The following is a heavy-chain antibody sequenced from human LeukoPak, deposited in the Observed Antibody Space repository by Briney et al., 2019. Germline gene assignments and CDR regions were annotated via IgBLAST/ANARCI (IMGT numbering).Heavy chain of an antibody. CDR3: ARGLTGTGAFDI. CDR2: IYTSGST. D-gene: IGHD1-20*01. J-gene: IGHJ3*02. Sequence: SETLSLTCTVSGGSISSGSYYWSWIRQPAGKGLEWIGRIYTSGSTNYNPSLKSRVTISVDTSKNQFSLKLSSVTAADTAVYYCARGLTGTGAFDIWGQGTMVTVSS. V-gene: IGHV4-61*02. CDR1: GGSISSGSYY.